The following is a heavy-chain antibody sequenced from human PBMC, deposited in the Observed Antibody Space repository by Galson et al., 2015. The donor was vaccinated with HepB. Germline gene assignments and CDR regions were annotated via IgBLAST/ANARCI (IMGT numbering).Heavy chain of an antibody. Sequence: SLRLSCAASGFTFSSYAMHWVRQAPGKGLEWVAVISYDGSNKYYADSVKGRFTISRDNSKNTLYLQMNSLRAEDTAVYYCARGPKPYCSSTSCYPLFWGQGTLVTVSS. CDR2: ISYDGSNK. V-gene: IGHV3-30*04. CDR1: GFTFSSYA. D-gene: IGHD2-2*01. J-gene: IGHJ4*02. CDR3: ARGPKPYCSSTSCYPLF.